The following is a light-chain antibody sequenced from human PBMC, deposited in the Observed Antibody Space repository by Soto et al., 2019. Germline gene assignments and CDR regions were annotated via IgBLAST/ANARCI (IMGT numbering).Light chain of an antibody. CDR2: AAS. J-gene: IGKJ4*01. CDR3: QKYDSAPLT. V-gene: IGKV1-27*01. Sequence: DIQMTQSPSSLSASVGDRVTITCRASQGINNFLAWYQQKPGRVPKPLIYAASTLQSGVPSRFSGGGSGTDFTLTVSSLQPEDVATYYCQKYDSAPLTFGGGTKVEIK. CDR1: QGINNF.